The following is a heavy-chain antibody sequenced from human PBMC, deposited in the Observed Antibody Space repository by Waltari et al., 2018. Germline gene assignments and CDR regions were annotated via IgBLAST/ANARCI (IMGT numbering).Heavy chain of an antibody. Sequence: EVQLVESGGGLVKPGGSLRISCADSGFTFSSHSMNWVRQAPGKRLDWVSSISSSSSYIYYADSVKGRFTISRDNAKNSLYLQMNSLRAEDTAVYYCARSIVPRSGFDYWGQGTLVTVSS. CDR3: ARSIVPRSGFDY. V-gene: IGHV3-21*01. CDR2: ISSSSSYI. D-gene: IGHD6-6*01. CDR1: GFTFSSHS. J-gene: IGHJ4*02.